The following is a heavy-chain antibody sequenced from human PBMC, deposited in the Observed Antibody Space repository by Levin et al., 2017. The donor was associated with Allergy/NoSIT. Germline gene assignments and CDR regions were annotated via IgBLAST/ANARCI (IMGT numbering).Heavy chain of an antibody. V-gene: IGHV1-8*01. Sequence: ASVKVSCKASGYTFTSYDINWVRQATGQGLEWMGWMNLNSGNTGYAQKFQGRVTMTRNTSISTAYMELSSLRSEDTAVYYCAREGPAAIYYYYGMDVWGQGTTVTVSS. J-gene: IGHJ6*02. CDR2: MNLNSGNT. CDR3: AREGPAAIYYYYGMDV. D-gene: IGHD2-2*02. CDR1: GYTFTSYD.